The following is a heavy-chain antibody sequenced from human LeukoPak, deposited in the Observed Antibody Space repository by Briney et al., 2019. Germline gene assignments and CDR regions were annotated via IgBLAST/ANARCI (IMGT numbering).Heavy chain of an antibody. D-gene: IGHD4-17*01. CDR2: IIPIFGTA. J-gene: IGHJ4*02. V-gene: IGHV1-69*13. Sequence: GASVKVSCKASGGTFSSYAISWVRQAPGQGLEWMGGIIPIFGTANYAQKFQGRVTITADESTSTAYMELSRLRFDDTAVYYCASGDYGDPPLNYWGQGTLVTVSS. CDR3: ASGDYGDPPLNY. CDR1: GGTFSSYA.